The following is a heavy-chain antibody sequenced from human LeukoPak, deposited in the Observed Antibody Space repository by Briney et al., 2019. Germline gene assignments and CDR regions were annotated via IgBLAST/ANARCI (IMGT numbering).Heavy chain of an antibody. CDR1: GFTFSSYS. D-gene: IGHD3-22*01. CDR2: ITGSSDAI. Sequence: GGSLRLSCAASGFTFSSYSMNWGRQAPGRGGEGVSYITGSSDAIHYAASVEGRFTFSRDNDKNLLYLQLNSLRAEDTAVYYCARDCTTISCYGWHAFDIWGQGTKVTVSS. J-gene: IGHJ3*02. V-gene: IGHV3-48*01. CDR3: ARDCTTISCYGWHAFDI.